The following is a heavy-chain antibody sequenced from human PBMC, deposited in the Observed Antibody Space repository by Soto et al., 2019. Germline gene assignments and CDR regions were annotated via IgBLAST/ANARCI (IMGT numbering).Heavy chain of an antibody. J-gene: IGHJ2*01. CDR1: GGSISGGVHS. CDR3: AREIMPLTHDWYCDR. Sequence: QVQLQESGPGLVKPSETLSLTCTVSGGSISGGVHSWSWIRQPPGKGLEWIGHIFDSGSTYYNPSLKSRLTISVDTSKNQFSLRLSSVTAADTAVYYCAREIMPLTHDWYCDRWGRGTLVTVSS. D-gene: IGHD2-2*01. V-gene: IGHV4-30-4*01. CDR2: IFDSGST.